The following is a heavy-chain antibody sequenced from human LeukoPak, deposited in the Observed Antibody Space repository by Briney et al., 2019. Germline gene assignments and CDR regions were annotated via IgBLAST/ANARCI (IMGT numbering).Heavy chain of an antibody. CDR3: ARPICSGGSCYGPFDY. Sequence: PSETLSLTCAVYGGSFSGYYWSWIRQPPGKGLEWIGEINHSGSTNYNPSLKSRVTISVDTSKNQFSLKLSSVTAADTAVYCCARPICSGGSCYGPFDYWGQGTLVTVSS. CDR2: INHSGST. J-gene: IGHJ4*02. CDR1: GGSFSGYY. D-gene: IGHD2-15*01. V-gene: IGHV4-34*01.